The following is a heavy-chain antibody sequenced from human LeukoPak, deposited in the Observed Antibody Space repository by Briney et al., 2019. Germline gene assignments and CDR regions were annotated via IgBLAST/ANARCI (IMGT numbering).Heavy chain of an antibody. V-gene: IGHV4-39*07. J-gene: IGHJ5*02. D-gene: IGHD6-19*01. Sequence: PSETLSLPCTVSGGSISSSSYYWGWIRQPPGKGLEWIGSIYYSGSTYYNPSLKSRVTISVDTSKNQFSLKLSSVTAADTAVYYCARGSSGWFFPWGQGTLVTVPS. CDR2: IYYSGST. CDR1: GGSISSSSYY. CDR3: ARGSSGWFFP.